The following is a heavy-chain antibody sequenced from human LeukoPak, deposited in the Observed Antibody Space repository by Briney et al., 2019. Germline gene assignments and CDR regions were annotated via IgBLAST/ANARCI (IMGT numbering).Heavy chain of an antibody. CDR3: ARSPTPYRGDLGY. CDR2: ISSSSSYM. V-gene: IGHV3-21*01. J-gene: IGHJ4*02. D-gene: IGHD4-23*01. CDR1: GFTFSSYA. Sequence: GGSLRLSCAASGFTFSSYAMSWVRQAPGKGLEWVSAISSSSSYMYYADSVKGRFTISRDNAKNSLYLQMHSLRAEDTAVYYCARSPTPYRGDLGYWGQGTLVTVSS.